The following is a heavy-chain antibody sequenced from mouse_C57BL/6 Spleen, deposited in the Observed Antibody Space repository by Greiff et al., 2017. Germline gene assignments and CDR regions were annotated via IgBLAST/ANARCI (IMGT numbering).Heavy chain of an antibody. D-gene: IGHD1-1*01. CDR2: IYPGDGDT. Sequence: QVQLKESGPELVKPGASVKISCKASGYAFSSSWMNWVKQRPGKGLEWIGRIYPGDGDTNYNGKFKGKATLTTDKSSSTAYMQLSSLTSEDSAVYFCARATVVVPFDYWGQGTTLTVSS. J-gene: IGHJ2*01. CDR1: GYAFSSSW. V-gene: IGHV1-82*01. CDR3: ARATVVVPFDY.